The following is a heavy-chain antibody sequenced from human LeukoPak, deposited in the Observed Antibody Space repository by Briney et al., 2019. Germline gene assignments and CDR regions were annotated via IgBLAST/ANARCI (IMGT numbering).Heavy chain of an antibody. CDR2: IIPTFGTA. V-gene: IGHV1-69*01. Sequence: SVKVSCKASGDTFNNFAICWVRQAPGQGLEWMGGIIPTFGTANYAQKFQSRVTITADESTSTVYMELSSLRFEDTAMYYCAREHGDDLSPGGDTFDIWGQGTMVTVSS. CDR1: GDTFNNFA. D-gene: IGHD5-12*01. CDR3: AREHGDDLSPGGDTFDI. J-gene: IGHJ3*02.